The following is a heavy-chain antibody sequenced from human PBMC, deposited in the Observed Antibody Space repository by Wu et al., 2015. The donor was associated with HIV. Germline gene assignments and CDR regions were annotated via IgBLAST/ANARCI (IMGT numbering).Heavy chain of an antibody. Sequence: QVQLVQSGAEVKKPGSSVKVSCKASGDTFSTSAISWVRQTPGQGLQWMGGLIPIFGKADYARRFQDRVTITADESTRTVYMELRSLKSEDTAMYYCATGEEDQAALQHWGQGTLVTVSS. D-gene: IGHD2-15*01. V-gene: IGHV1-69*12. CDR1: GDTFSTSA. CDR3: ATGEEDQAALQH. J-gene: IGHJ1*01. CDR2: LIPIFGKA.